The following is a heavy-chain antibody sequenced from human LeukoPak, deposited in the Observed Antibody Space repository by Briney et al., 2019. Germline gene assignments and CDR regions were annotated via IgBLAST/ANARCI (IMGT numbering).Heavy chain of an antibody. CDR2: IYPGDSDT. J-gene: IGHJ3*02. D-gene: IGHD2-8*02. CDR1: GYSFTSYW. V-gene: IGHV5-51*01. CDR3: ARRVGGVWSYDAFDI. Sequence: GESLKISCKGSGYSFTSYWIGWVRQMPGKGLEWMGIIYPGDSDTRYSPSFHGQVTISADKSISTAYLQWSSLKASDTAMYYCARRVGGVWSYDAFDIWGQGTMVTVSS.